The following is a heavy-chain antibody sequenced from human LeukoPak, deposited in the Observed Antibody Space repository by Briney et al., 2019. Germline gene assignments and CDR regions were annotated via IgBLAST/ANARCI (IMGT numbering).Heavy chain of an antibody. CDR1: GGSFSGYY. J-gene: IGHJ4*02. CDR2: INHSGST. Sequence: SETLSLTCAVYGGSFSGYYWSWIRQPPGKGLEWIGEINHSGSTNYNPSLKSRVTISVDTSRNQFSLKLSSVTAADTAVYYCARGTVTVDYWGQGTLVTVSS. D-gene: IGHD4-17*01. CDR3: ARGTVTVDY. V-gene: IGHV4-34*01.